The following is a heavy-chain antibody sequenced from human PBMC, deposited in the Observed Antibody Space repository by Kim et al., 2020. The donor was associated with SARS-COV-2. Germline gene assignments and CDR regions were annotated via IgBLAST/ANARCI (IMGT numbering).Heavy chain of an antibody. D-gene: IGHD3-10*01. V-gene: IGHV7-4-1*02. CDR3: ARGYGSGRPIFGL. J-gene: IGHJ5*02. CDR2: INTNTGNP. CDR1: GYTFTSYP. Sequence: ASVKVSCKASGYTFTSYPMNWVRQAPRQGLEWMGWINTNTGNPTYAQGFTGRFVFSLDTSVSTAYLQISSLKADDTAVYFCARGYGSGRPIFGLWGQGTLVTVSS.